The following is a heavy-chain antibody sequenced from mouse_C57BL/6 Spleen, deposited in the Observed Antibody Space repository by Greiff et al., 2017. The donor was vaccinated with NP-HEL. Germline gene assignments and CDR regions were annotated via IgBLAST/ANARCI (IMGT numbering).Heavy chain of an antibody. V-gene: IGHV2-2*01. CDR3: ARIGMITDWYFDV. J-gene: IGHJ1*03. D-gene: IGHD2-4*01. CDR2: IWSGGST. Sequence: QVQLKESGPGLVQPSQSLSITCTVSGFSLTSYGVHWVRQSPGKGLEWLGVIWSGGSTDYNAAFISRLSISKDNSKSQVFFKMNSLQADDTAIYYCARIGMITDWYFDVWGTGTTVTVSS. CDR1: GFSLTSYG.